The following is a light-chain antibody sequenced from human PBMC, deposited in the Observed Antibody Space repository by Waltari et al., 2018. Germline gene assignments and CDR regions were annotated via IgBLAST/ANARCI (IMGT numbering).Light chain of an antibody. Sequence: DIQMTQTPSSLSASVGDRAIIPCRSSQSINTNLNWYQQKPGKAPKLLIYFASSLQSGVPSRFSGTGSGTDFTLTINSLQPEDFATYYCQQSYSTWTFGQGTKVEIK. CDR3: QQSYSTWT. V-gene: IGKV1-39*01. CDR2: FAS. CDR1: QSINTN. J-gene: IGKJ1*01.